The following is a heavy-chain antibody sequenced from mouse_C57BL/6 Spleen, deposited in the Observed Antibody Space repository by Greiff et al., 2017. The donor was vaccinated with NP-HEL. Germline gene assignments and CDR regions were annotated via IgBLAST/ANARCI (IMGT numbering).Heavy chain of an antibody. CDR3: ARLDSAGYGRFAY. CDR1: GYTFTDYN. Sequence: EVQLQQSGPELVKPGASVKIPCKASGYTFTDYNMDWVKQSHGKSLEWIGDINPNNGGTIYNQKFKGKATLTVDKSSSTAYMELRSLTSEDTAVYYCARLDSAGYGRFAYWGQGTLVTVSA. J-gene: IGHJ3*01. D-gene: IGHD3-2*02. V-gene: IGHV1-18*01. CDR2: INPNNGGT.